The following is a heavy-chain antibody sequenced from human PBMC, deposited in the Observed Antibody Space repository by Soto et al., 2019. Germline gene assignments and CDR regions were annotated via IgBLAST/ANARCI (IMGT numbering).Heavy chain of an antibody. D-gene: IGHD1-26*01. CDR3: ARAPGDRNGMSV. CDR1: GFTVSDDY. Sequence: EVQVVESGGDLVQPGGSLRLSCAASGFTVSDDYMNWVRQAPGKGLEWVSVIYSGGGRYYADSVKGRFTISRDNSKNMVYLQMNSLRAEDTAVNYCARAPGDRNGMSVWGQGTTVTVSS. V-gene: IGHV3-66*01. J-gene: IGHJ6*02. CDR2: IYSGGGR.